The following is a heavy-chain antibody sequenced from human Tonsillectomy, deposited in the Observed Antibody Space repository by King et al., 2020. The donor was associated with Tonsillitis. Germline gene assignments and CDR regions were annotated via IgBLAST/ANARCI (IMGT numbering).Heavy chain of an antibody. Sequence: HVQLQESGPGLVKPSQTLSLTCTVSGGSISSGDYYWSWIRQPPGKVLEWIGYIYYSGSTYYNPSLKSRVTISVDTSKNQFSLKLSTVTAADTAVYYCARSSSWYKYFDLWGRGTLVTVSS. CDR1: GGSISSGDYY. J-gene: IGHJ2*01. CDR3: ARSSSWYKYFDL. CDR2: IYYSGST. V-gene: IGHV4-30-4*01. D-gene: IGHD6-13*01.